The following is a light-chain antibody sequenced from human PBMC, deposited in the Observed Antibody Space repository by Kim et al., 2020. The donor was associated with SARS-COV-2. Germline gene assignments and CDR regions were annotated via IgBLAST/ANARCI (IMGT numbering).Light chain of an antibody. Sequence: SSELTQDPAVSVALGQTFRITCQGDSLRSYYASWYQQKPGQAPVLVIYGKNNRPSGIPDRFSGSSSGNTASLTITGAPAEDEADYYCKSRDSSGKVVFGGGTQLTVL. CDR1: SLRSYY. V-gene: IGLV3-19*01. CDR3: KSRDSSGKVV. J-gene: IGLJ2*01. CDR2: GKN.